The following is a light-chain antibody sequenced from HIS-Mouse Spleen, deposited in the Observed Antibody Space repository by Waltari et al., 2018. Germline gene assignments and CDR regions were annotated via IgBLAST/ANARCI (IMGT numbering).Light chain of an antibody. CDR2: GAS. V-gene: IGKV3-15*01. Sequence: EIVMTQSPATLSVSPGERATLSCRASQSVSSNLAWYQQKPGQAPRPLIYGASTRATGIPARVSGSGSGTEFTLTISSMQSEDFAVYYCQQYNNWWTFGQGTKVEIK. CDR1: QSVSSN. CDR3: QQYNNWWT. J-gene: IGKJ1*01.